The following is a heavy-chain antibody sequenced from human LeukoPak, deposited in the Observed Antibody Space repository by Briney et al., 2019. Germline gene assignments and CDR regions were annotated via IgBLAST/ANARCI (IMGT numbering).Heavy chain of an antibody. CDR3: ARLARTMVRGVRSKVPYYFDY. CDR1: GGSFSGYY. Sequence: SETLSLTCAVYGGSFSGYYWSWIRQPPGKGLEWIGEINHSGSTNYNPSLKSRVTISVDTSKNQFSLKLSSVTAADTAVYYCARLARTMVRGVRSKVPYYFDYWGQGTLVTVSS. J-gene: IGHJ4*02. V-gene: IGHV4-34*01. D-gene: IGHD3-10*01. CDR2: INHSGST.